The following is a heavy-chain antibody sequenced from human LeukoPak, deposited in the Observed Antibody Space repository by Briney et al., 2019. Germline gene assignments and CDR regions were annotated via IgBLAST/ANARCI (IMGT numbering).Heavy chain of an antibody. CDR1: GFSLSGYW. CDR3: ARGGYSFDY. J-gene: IGHJ4*02. CDR2: LHADGVEQ. Sequence: GGSLRLSCAASGFSLSGYWMTWVRQAPGKGLEWVARLHADGVEQNYVDSVTGRFTMSRDNAKNSLDLQMNSLRVEDTAVYYCARGGYSFDYLGQGALVAVSS. D-gene: IGHD5-18*01. V-gene: IGHV3-7*01.